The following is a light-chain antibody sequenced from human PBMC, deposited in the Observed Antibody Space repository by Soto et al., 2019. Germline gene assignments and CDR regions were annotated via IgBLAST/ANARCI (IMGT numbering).Light chain of an antibody. CDR2: GAS. CDR1: LKISKY. CDR3: QQSHSTPLT. J-gene: IGKJ4*01. Sequence: DIKLTQSPSSLSASVGDRVTITCRESLKISKYLNWYQQKPGKAPKLLIYGASTLQSGVPSRFSGSGSGTDFTLTITNLQPEDSATYFCQQSHSTPLTFGGGTKLEI. V-gene: IGKV1-39*01.